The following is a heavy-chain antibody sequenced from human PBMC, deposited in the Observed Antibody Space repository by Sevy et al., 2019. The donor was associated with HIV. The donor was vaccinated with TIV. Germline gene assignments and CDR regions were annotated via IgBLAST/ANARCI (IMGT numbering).Heavy chain of an antibody. V-gene: IGHV4-61*02. J-gene: IGHJ3*01. CDR1: GGSISSGSYY. Sequence: SETLSLTCTVSGGSISSGSYYWSWIRQPAGKGLEWIGRIYTSGSTNYNPSLQSRVTISVDRSRNQFSLKLRSVTAAESAVYYCASQMDLAVGKLQVSYAFHVWGQGTMVTVSS. CDR3: ASQMDLAVGKLQVSYAFHV. D-gene: IGHD1-26*01. CDR2: IYTSGST.